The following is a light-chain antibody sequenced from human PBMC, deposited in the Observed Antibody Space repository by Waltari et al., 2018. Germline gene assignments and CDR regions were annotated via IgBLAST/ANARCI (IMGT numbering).Light chain of an antibody. CDR3: QHYNKWPPA. CDR1: QTVSNN. V-gene: IGKV3-15*01. Sequence: EIVMTQSPVTLSVSPGERATLSCRASQTVSNNLAWYQQKPGQAPRLLIYGASTRATGIPARFSGSGSGTDFTHTISSLQSEDFAVYQCQHYNKWPPAFGQGTKVEIK. CDR2: GAS. J-gene: IGKJ1*01.